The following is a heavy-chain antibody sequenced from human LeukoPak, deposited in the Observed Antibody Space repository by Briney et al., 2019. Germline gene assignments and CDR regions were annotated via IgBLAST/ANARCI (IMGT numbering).Heavy chain of an antibody. CDR3: AIPPDYGDPAILDY. Sequence: ASVKVSCKASGYTFTGYYMHWVRQAPGQGLEWRGWINPNSGGTNYAQKFQGRVTMTRDTSISTAYMELSRLRSDDTAVYYCAIPPDYGDPAILDYWGQGTLVTVSS. CDR2: INPNSGGT. CDR1: GYTFTGYY. D-gene: IGHD4-17*01. J-gene: IGHJ4*02. V-gene: IGHV1-2*02.